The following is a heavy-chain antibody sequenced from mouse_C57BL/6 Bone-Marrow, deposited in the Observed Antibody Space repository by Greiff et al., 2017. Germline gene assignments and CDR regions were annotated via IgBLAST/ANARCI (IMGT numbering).Heavy chain of an antibody. Sequence: QLQQPGAELVKPGASVKMSCKASGYTFTSYWITWVKQRPGQGLEWIGDIYPGSGSTNYNEKFKSKATLTVDTSSSTAYMQLSSLTSEDSAVYYCANGYPLYYYAMDYWGQGTSVTVSS. D-gene: IGHD2-2*01. J-gene: IGHJ4*01. CDR3: ANGYPLYYYAMDY. CDR1: GYTFTSYW. CDR2: IYPGSGST. V-gene: IGHV1-55*01.